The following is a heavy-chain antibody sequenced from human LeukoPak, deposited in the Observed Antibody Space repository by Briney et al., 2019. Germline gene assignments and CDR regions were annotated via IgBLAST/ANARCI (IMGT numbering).Heavy chain of an antibody. D-gene: IGHD3-9*01. Sequence: PSQTLSLTCTVSGGSISSGGYYWSWIRQHPGKGLEWIRYIYYSGSTYYNPSLKSRVTISVDTSQNQFSQRLSTVTAADTAVYYCERGGLRYFDSGGQGTLVTVSS. J-gene: IGHJ4*02. CDR3: ERGGLRYFDS. CDR1: GGSISSGGYY. CDR2: IYYSGST. V-gene: IGHV4-31*03.